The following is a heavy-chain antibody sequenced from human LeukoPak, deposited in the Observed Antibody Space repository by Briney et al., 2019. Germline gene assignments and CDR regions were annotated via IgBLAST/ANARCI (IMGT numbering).Heavy chain of an antibody. CDR3: ARGFGSGTSPIDL. Sequence: SETLSLTCTVSGRSIRSVYWNWIRQSAGKGLEWIGRIYATDLTNYNPSLKSRVTLSVDMSKNELSLTLKSVTAAGTAVYYCARGFGSGTSPIDLWGQGALVTVSS. CDR1: GRSIRSVY. J-gene: IGHJ5*02. CDR2: IYATDLT. V-gene: IGHV4-4*07. D-gene: IGHD3-10*01.